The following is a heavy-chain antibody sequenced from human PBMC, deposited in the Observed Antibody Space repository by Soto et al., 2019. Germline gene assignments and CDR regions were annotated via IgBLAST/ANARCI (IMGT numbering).Heavy chain of an antibody. CDR1: GASINNNGYY. Sequence: PSETLSLTCTVSGASINNNGYYWSWIRQTPGKGLEWIGYVYYSGTTDYIPSLKSRLSMSIDKSQNQFTLKLNSVTAADTATYYCARMSYFYDKWYFDLWGRGTLVTVS. V-gene: IGHV4-30-4*01. J-gene: IGHJ2*01. CDR2: VYYSGTT. D-gene: IGHD3-22*01. CDR3: ARMSYFYDKWYFDL.